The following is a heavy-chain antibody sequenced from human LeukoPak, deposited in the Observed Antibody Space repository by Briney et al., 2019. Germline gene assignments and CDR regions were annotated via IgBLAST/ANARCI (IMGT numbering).Heavy chain of an antibody. CDR1: GFTFSSYA. CDR3: AKDVLYSSSWYPFDC. V-gene: IGHV3-23*01. CDR2: ISGSGGST. D-gene: IGHD6-13*01. Sequence: GGSLRLSCAASGFTFSSYAMSWVRQAPGKGLEWVSAISGSGGSTYYADSVKGRFTISRDNSKNTLYLQMNSLRAEDTAVYYCAKDVLYSSSWYPFDCWGQGTLVTVSS. J-gene: IGHJ4*02.